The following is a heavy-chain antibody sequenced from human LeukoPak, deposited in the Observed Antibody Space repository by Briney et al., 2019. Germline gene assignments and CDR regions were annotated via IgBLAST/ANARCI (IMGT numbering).Heavy chain of an antibody. V-gene: IGHV3-23*01. D-gene: IGHD3-3*01. Sequence: GGSLRLSCAASGFSFGSYAMNWVRQAPGKGLDWVSGISGSGSNTFYADSVKGRFTVSRDNSKNTLYLQMDSLRADDTAVYYCAEYDLDWGQGTLVTVSS. CDR2: ISGSGSNT. J-gene: IGHJ4*02. CDR1: GFSFGSYA. CDR3: AEYDLD.